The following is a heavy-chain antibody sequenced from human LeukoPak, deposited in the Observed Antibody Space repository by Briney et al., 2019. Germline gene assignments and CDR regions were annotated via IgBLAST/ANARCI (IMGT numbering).Heavy chain of an antibody. CDR2: IFYSGST. D-gene: IGHD3-16*01. CDR1: GGSISSYY. Sequence: SETLSLTCTVSGGSISSYYWSWIRQPPGKGLEWIGYIFYSGSTNCNPSLKSRVTISVDTSKNQFSLNLSSVTAADTAIYYCARDTGYLGSNYGMDVWGQGTTVTVS. V-gene: IGHV4-59*01. CDR3: ARDTGYLGSNYGMDV. J-gene: IGHJ6*02.